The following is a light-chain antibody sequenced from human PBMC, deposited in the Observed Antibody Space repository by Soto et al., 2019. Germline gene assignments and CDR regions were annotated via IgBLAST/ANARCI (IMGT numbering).Light chain of an antibody. CDR2: GAS. CDR3: QQYGSSPMT. Sequence: EIVLTQSPVTLSLSPGERATLSCRASQSVSSNYLAWYQQKPGQAPRLLIYGASSRATGIPDRFSGSGSGTDFTLTISRLEPEDFVVYYCQQYGSSPMTFGQGTRLEIK. CDR1: QSVSSNY. V-gene: IGKV3-20*01. J-gene: IGKJ5*01.